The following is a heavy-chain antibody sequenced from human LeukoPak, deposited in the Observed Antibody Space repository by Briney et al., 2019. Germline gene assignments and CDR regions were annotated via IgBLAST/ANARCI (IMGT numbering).Heavy chain of an antibody. CDR3: ARPQSSDFWSGYYLNF. D-gene: IGHD3-3*01. Sequence: GGSLRLSCAASGFTFSSYTLHWVRQAPGKGLEWVAILSNDGKKEYYADSVRDRFTISRDNSKNTLYLEMNSLRPEDTAMYYCARPQSSDFWSGYYLNFWGQGTLDIVSS. CDR1: GFTFSSYT. J-gene: IGHJ4*02. V-gene: IGHV3-30*04. CDR2: LSNDGKKE.